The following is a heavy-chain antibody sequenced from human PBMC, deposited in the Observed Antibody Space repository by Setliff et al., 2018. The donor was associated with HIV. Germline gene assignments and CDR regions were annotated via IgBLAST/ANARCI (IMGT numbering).Heavy chain of an antibody. Sequence: ASVKVSCKASGYSFSTYSLHWVRQAPGQGLEWVGWISAGGHQTKDSGKFQDRVTITTDTSASTAYLQLSALRSEDTAVFYCAIGGGDGHPTWVYWGLGTLVTVSS. J-gene: IGHJ4*02. V-gene: IGHV1-3*01. D-gene: IGHD3-16*01. CDR1: GYSFSTYS. CDR2: ISAGGHQT. CDR3: AIGGGDGHPTWVY.